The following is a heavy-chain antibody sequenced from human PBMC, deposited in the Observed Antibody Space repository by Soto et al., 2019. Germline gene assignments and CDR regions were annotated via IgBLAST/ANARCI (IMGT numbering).Heavy chain of an antibody. CDR1: GGSISSYY. CDR2: IYYSGST. CDR3: ARSYRESTKYYDFWSGYFI. J-gene: IGHJ4*02. D-gene: IGHD3-3*01. Sequence: PSETLSLTCTVSGGSISSYYWSWIRQPPGKGLEWIGYIYYSGSTNYNPSLKSRVTISVDTSKNQFSLKLSSVTAADTAVYYCARSYRESTKYYDFWSGYFIWGQGTLVTVS. V-gene: IGHV4-59*01.